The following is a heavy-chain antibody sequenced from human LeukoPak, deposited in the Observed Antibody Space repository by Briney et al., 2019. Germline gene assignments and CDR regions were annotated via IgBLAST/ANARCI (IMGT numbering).Heavy chain of an antibody. V-gene: IGHV1-69*01. D-gene: IGHD3-22*01. CDR1: GGTFSGYA. CDR3: ARDSSGYRGAFDI. J-gene: IGHJ3*02. CDR2: IIPIFGTA. Sequence: SVKVSCKASGGTFSGYAISWVRQAPGQGLEWMGGIIPIFGTANYAQKFQGRVTITADESTSTAYMELSSLRSEDTAVYYCARDSSGYRGAFDIWGQGTMVTVSS.